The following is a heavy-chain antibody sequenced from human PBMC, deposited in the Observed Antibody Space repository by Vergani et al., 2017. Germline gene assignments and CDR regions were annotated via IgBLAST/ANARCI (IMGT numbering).Heavy chain of an antibody. J-gene: IGHJ5*02. CDR1: GYTLTELS. Sequence: QVQLVQSGAEVKKPGASVKVSCKVSGYTLTELSMHWVRQAPGKGLEWMGGFDPEDGETIYAQKFQGRVTMTEDTSTDTAYMELSSLRYEDTAVYYCATDHRLGSGSYFGSGWFDPWGQGTLVTVAS. CDR3: ATDHRLGSGSYFGSGWFDP. D-gene: IGHD3-10*01. V-gene: IGHV1-24*01. CDR2: FDPEDGET.